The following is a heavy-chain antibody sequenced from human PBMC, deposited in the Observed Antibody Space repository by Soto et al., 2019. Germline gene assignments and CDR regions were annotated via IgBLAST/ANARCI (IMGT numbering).Heavy chain of an antibody. Sequence: GGSLRLSCAASGFTFSSYAMSWVRQAPGKGLEWVSRISGSGGSTYYADSVKGRFTISRDSSKNTLYLQMNSLRAEDTAIYYCAKSYNYDFWSQLDYWGQGSLVTVSS. CDR2: ISGSGGST. D-gene: IGHD3-3*01. CDR1: GFTFSSYA. CDR3: AKSYNYDFWSQLDY. V-gene: IGHV3-23*01. J-gene: IGHJ4*02.